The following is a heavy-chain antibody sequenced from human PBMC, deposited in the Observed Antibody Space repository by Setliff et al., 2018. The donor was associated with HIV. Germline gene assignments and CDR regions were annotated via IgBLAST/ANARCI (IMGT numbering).Heavy chain of an antibody. J-gene: IGHJ4*02. V-gene: IGHV4-59*11. CDR3: ARTLGAYSSSSDPFDY. Sequence: SLTCTVSGGSISSHYWSWIRQPPGKELEWIGYIFYSGSTKYNPSLQSRVTISIDTSKNQFSMRLSSVTAEDTAMYYCARTLGAYSSSSDPFDYWGQGALVTVSS. D-gene: IGHD6-6*01. CDR1: GGSISSHY. CDR2: IFYSGST.